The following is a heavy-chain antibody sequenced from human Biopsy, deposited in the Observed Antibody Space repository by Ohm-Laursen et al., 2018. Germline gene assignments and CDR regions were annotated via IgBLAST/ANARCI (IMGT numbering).Heavy chain of an antibody. CDR2: ISPKSGGT. J-gene: IGHJ4*02. Sequence: GASVKVSCKASGFSFTGYYIHWVRQAPGQGLEWMGWISPKSGGTNYAQKFQGNITMTKNTSMSPAYMEMSRLRSDDTAVYYCALQSVAQMKNFDYWGQGTLVTVSS. CDR3: ALQSVAQMKNFDY. CDR1: GFSFTGYY. D-gene: IGHD6-19*01. V-gene: IGHV1-2*02.